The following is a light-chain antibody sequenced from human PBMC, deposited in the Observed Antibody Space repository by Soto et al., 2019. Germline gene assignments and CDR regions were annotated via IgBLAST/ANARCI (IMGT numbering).Light chain of an antibody. V-gene: IGKV1-27*01. CDR3: QRYSSVPV. CDR1: QGIRNF. J-gene: IGKJ3*01. Sequence: DIQMTQSPPSLSASVGDRVTITCQASQGIRNFVAWYQQKPGKAPKLLIYAASTLQSGVPSRFSGSRSGTDFTLTINSLAPEDVATYSCQRYSSVPVFGPGTKGEIK. CDR2: AAS.